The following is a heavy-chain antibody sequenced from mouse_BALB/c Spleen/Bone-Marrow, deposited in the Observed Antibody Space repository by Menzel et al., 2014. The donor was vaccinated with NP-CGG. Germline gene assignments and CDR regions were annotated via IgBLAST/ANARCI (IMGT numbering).Heavy chain of an antibody. Sequence: EVKLMESGPELVKPGASVKISCKPSGYTFTEYTMHWVKQSHGKSLEWIGGINPNNGGTSYNQKFKGKATLTVDKSSSTAYMELRSLTSEDSAVYYCARKEYGYDRYFDVWGAGTTVTVSS. D-gene: IGHD2-2*01. J-gene: IGHJ1*01. CDR1: GYTFTEYT. CDR3: ARKEYGYDRYFDV. V-gene: IGHV1-18*01. CDR2: INPNNGGT.